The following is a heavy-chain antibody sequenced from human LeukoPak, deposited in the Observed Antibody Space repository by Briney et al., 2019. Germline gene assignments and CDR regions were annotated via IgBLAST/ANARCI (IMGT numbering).Heavy chain of an antibody. CDR3: ARGLFLSGYLDAFDI. D-gene: IGHD3-22*01. CDR2: IYSDGRT. CDR1: GFTVSNKY. V-gene: IGHV3-53*01. Sequence: PGGSLRLSCAASGFTVSNKYMTWVRQAPGKGLEWVSLIYSDGRTYYADSVKGRCTISRDGSKNTLYLQVNSLRVEDTAVYYCARGLFLSGYLDAFDIWGQGTVVTVSS. J-gene: IGHJ3*02.